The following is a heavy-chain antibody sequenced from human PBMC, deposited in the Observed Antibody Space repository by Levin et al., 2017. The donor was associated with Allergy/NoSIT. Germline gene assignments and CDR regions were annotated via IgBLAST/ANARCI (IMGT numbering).Heavy chain of an antibody. CDR2: IYPGDSDT. Sequence: GGSLRLSCKGSGSSFTNYWIGWVRQMPGKGLEWMGIIYPGDSDTRYSPSFQGQVTISADKSISTAFLQWRSLKASDTAMYFCARLGSPMITFGGVIAKSHYYYYFMDVWGKGTTVTVSS. J-gene: IGHJ6*03. CDR1: GSSFTNYW. CDR3: ARLGSPMITFGGVIAKSHYYYYFMDV. D-gene: IGHD3-16*02. V-gene: IGHV5-51*01.